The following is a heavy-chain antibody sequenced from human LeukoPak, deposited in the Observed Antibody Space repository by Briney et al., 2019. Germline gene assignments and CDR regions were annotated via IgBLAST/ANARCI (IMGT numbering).Heavy chain of an antibody. CDR1: VGTFNSYA. V-gene: IGHV1-69*01. D-gene: IGHD5-12*01. CDR2: IMPIFGTA. J-gene: IGHJ4*02. CDR3: ARGSSGYGREDY. Sequence: SVKVSCKASVGTFNSYAISWVRQAPGQGLEWMGGIMPIFGTANYAQKFQGRVTITADESTSTAYMELSSLRSEDTAVYYCARGSSGYGREDYWGQGTLVTVSS.